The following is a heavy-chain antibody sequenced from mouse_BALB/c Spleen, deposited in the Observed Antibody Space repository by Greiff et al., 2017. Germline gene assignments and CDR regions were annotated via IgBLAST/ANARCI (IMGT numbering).Heavy chain of an antibody. CDR2: IWSGGSS. CDR1: GFSLTSYG. Sequence: VMLVESGPGLVQPSQSLSITCTVSGFSLTSYGVHWVRQSPGKGLEWLGVIWSGGSSDYNAAFISRLSISKDNSKSQVFFKMNSLQANDTAIYYCARMDYGSSYVVDYWGQGTTLTVSS. V-gene: IGHV2-2*02. CDR3: ARMDYGSSYVVDY. D-gene: IGHD1-1*01. J-gene: IGHJ2*01.